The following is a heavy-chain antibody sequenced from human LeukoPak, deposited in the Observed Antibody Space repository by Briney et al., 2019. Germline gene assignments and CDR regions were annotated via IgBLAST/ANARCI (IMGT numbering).Heavy chain of an antibody. CDR2: IRSSGDRT. V-gene: IGHV3-23*01. Sequence: PGGSLRLSCAASGFTFSDYAMNWVRQAPGKGLEWVSNIRSSGDRTFYADSVKGRFTISRDNSKNTLYLQMNSLRAEDTALYYCARDLRVVITGSFDSWGQGTLVTVSS. CDR3: ARDLRVVITGSFDS. J-gene: IGHJ4*02. CDR1: GFTFSDYA. D-gene: IGHD3-22*01.